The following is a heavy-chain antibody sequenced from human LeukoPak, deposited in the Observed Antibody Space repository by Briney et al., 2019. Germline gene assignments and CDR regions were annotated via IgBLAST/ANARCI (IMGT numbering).Heavy chain of an antibody. Sequence: SVKVSCKASVGTFSSYAISWVRQAPGRGLEWMGGIIPIFGTANYAQKFQGRVTITTDESTSTAYMELSSLRSEDTAVYYCARVRYYDSSGYQRREGVYYYYYMDVWGKGTTVTVSS. V-gene: IGHV1-69*05. D-gene: IGHD3-22*01. CDR3: ARVRYYDSSGYQRREGVYYYYYMDV. J-gene: IGHJ6*03. CDR1: VGTFSSYA. CDR2: IIPIFGTA.